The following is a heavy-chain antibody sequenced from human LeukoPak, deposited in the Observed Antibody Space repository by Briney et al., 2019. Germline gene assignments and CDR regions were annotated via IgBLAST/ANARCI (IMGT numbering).Heavy chain of an antibody. CDR3: ARSCRILDIVATIRARLGGNGFDI. CDR1: GGSFSGYY. CDR2: INHIGST. D-gene: IGHD5-12*01. Sequence: PSETLSLTCAVYGGSFSGYYWSWIRQPPGKGLEWIGEINHIGSTNYNPSLKSRVTISVDTSKNQFSLKLSSVTAADKAVYYCARSCRILDIVATIRARLGGNGFDIWGQGTMVTVSS. J-gene: IGHJ3*02. V-gene: IGHV4-34*01.